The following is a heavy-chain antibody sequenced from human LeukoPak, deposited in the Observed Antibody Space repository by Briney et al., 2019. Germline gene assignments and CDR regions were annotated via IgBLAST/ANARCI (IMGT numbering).Heavy chain of an antibody. CDR2: MNPNSGNT. CDR3: ARVWFGDPDDAFDI. Sequence: ASVKVSCKASGYTFTSYDINWVRQAAGQGLEWMGWMNPNSGNTGYAQKFQGRVTMTRNTSISTAYMELSSLRSEDTAVYYCARVWFGDPDDAFDIWGQGTMVTVSS. CDR1: GYTFTSYD. V-gene: IGHV1-8*01. J-gene: IGHJ3*02. D-gene: IGHD3-10*01.